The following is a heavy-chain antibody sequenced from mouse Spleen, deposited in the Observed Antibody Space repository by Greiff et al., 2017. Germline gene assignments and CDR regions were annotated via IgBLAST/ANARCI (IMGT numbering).Heavy chain of an antibody. CDR2: INPSSGYT. CDR1: GYTFTSYT. V-gene: IGHV1-4*01. Sequence: QVQLQQSGAELARPGASVKMSCKASGYTFTSYTMHWVKQRPGQGLEWIGYINPSSGYTKYNQKFKDKATLTADKSSSTAYMQLSSLTSEDSAVYYCAGEGWGDAMDYWGQGTSVTVSS. CDR3: AGEGWGDAMDY. J-gene: IGHJ4*01. D-gene: IGHD1-1*02.